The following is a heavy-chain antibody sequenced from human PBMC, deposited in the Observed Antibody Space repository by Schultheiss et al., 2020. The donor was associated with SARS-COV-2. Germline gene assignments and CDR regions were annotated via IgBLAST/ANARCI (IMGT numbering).Heavy chain of an antibody. CDR3: ARDRGVVNHDAFDI. CDR2: IYHSGST. V-gene: IGHV4-31*03. J-gene: IGHJ3*02. CDR1: GGSISSGGYY. D-gene: IGHD3-3*01. Sequence: SETLSLTCTVSGGSISSGGYYWSWIRQHPGKGLEWIGYIYHSGSTYYNPSLKSRVIISVDRSKNQFSLKLSSVTAADTAVYYCARDRGVVNHDAFDIWGQGTMVTVSS.